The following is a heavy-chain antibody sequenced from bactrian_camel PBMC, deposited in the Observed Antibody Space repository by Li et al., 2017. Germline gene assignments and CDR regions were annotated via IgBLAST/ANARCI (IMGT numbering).Heavy chain of an antibody. CDR2: IDNDGST. J-gene: IGHJ4*01. D-gene: IGHD1*01. V-gene: IGHV3S53*01. CDR3: TKGDQAAWSMFRRMGY. CDR1: SYNNYC. Sequence: VQLVESGGGSVQAGGSLRLSCAASSYNNYCMGWFRQAPGKEREGVATIDNDGSTSYADSVKGRFTISRDDATATLYLQMNSLEPEDAAMYYCTKGDQAAWSMFRRMGYWGQGTQVTVS.